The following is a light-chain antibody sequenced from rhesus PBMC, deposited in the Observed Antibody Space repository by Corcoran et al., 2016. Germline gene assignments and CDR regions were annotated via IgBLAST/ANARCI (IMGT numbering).Light chain of an antibody. CDR2: KAS. CDR3: QHSYGTPLT. J-gene: IGKJ4*01. V-gene: IGKV1-74*01. Sequence: IQMTQSPSSLSASVGDRVTSTCRASENGNNYLQWYQQKTGKAPNLLIYKASTLQSGVPSRFSGNGSRTDFTLTIRSLQPEDFATYYCQHSYGTPLTFGGGTKVGLK. CDR1: ENGNNY.